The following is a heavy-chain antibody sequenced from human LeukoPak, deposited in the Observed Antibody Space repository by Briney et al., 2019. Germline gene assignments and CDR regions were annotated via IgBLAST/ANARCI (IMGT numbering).Heavy chain of an antibody. D-gene: IGHD3-10*01. J-gene: IGHJ4*02. CDR3: ARAETSYYYGSGTYYFDY. CDR2: INPNSGGT. Sequence: ASVKVSCKASGYTFTGYYMHWVRQAPGQGLEWMGWINPNSGGTNYAQKFQGRVTMTRDTPISTAYMELSRLRSDDTAVYYCARAETSYYYGSGTYYFDYWGQGTLVTVSS. CDR1: GYTFTGYY. V-gene: IGHV1-2*02.